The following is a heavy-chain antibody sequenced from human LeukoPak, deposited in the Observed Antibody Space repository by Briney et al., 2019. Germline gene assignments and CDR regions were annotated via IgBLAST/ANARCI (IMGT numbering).Heavy chain of an antibody. D-gene: IGHD6-19*01. CDR2: IIPIFGTA. CDR1: GGTFSSYA. V-gene: IGHV1-69*05. CDR3: ARGDNNGWYSDY. J-gene: IGHJ4*02. Sequence: SVKVSCKASGGTFSSYAISWVRQVPGQGLEWMGGIIPIFGTANYAQKFQGRFTITTDESTDTAYMELSSLRFEDTTVYYCARGDNNGWYSDYWGQGTLVTVSS.